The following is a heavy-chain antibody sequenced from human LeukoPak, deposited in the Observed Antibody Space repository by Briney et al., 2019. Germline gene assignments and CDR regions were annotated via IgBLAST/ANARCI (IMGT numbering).Heavy chain of an antibody. J-gene: IGHJ4*02. CDR3: AKDFRIGYSAHFDY. CDR2: IYENGGTT. CDR1: GFTFRSHA. V-gene: IGHV3-23*01. D-gene: IGHD2-21*01. Sequence: GGSLRLSCVGSGFTFRSHAMSWVRQAPEKGLEFVSGIYENGGTTYYADSVKGRFSISRDNSKNTLYLQMDSLRGEDTAVYYCAKDFRIGYSAHFDYWGREPWSPSPQ.